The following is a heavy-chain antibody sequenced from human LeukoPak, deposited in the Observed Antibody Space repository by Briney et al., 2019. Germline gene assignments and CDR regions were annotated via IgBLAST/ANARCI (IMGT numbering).Heavy chain of an antibody. CDR3: ATEPSYYGSGNDY. Sequence: GGSLRLSCAASGFTFSSYAMSWVRQAPGKGLEWVSAISGSGGSTYYADSVKGRFAISRDNSKNTLYPQMNSLRAEDTAVYYCATEPSYYGSGNDYWGQGTLVTVSS. J-gene: IGHJ4*02. D-gene: IGHD3-10*01. CDR1: GFTFSSYA. CDR2: ISGSGGST. V-gene: IGHV3-23*01.